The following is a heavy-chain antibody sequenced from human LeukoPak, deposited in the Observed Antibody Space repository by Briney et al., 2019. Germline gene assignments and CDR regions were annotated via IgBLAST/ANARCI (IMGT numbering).Heavy chain of an antibody. V-gene: IGHV3-7*01. CDR2: IKQDGSEK. CDR1: GFTFSSYW. CDR3: ARGYSSPWDRYFDY. D-gene: IGHD6-19*01. J-gene: IGHJ4*02. Sequence: PGGSLRLSCAASGFTFSSYWMSWVRQAPGKGLEWVASIKQDGSEKDYADSVKGRFTISRDNAKNLLNLQMNSLRAEDTAVYYCARGYSSPWDRYFDYWGQGTLVTVSS.